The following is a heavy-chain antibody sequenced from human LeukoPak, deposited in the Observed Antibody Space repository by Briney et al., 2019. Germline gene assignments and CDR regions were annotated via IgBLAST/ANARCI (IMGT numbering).Heavy chain of an antibody. CDR3: AKGDVVVPAAIRD. J-gene: IGHJ4*02. Sequence: GGSLGLSCAASGFTFSSYAMHWVRQVPGRGLEWVSGISSNGGSIAYADSVKGRFTISRDNAKNSLYLQMNSLRAEDMALYYCAKGDVVVPAAIRDWGQGTLVTVSS. V-gene: IGHV3-9*03. CDR1: GFTFSSYA. CDR2: ISSNGGSI. D-gene: IGHD2-2*01.